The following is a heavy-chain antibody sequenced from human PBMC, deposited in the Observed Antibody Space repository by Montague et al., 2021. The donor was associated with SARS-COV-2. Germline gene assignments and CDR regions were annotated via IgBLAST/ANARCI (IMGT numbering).Heavy chain of an antibody. CDR1: GFSFSSYG. V-gene: IGHV3-7*01. CDR2: IKQDGSEK. J-gene: IGHJ4*02. Sequence: SLRLSCAASGFSFSSYGMSWVRQAPGKGLEWVADIKQDGSEKYYEDSVKGRFTISRDNAKHSLYLQMNSLRAEDTAVYYCARVPSSCWYFEYWGQGTMVTVSS. CDR3: ARVPSSCWYFEY. D-gene: IGHD6-13*01.